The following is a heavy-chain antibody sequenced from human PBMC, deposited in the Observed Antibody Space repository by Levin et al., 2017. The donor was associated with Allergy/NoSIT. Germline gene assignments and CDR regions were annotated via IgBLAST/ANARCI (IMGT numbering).Heavy chain of an antibody. J-gene: IGHJ3*02. D-gene: IGHD6-25*01. V-gene: IGHV4-39*07. CDR3: ARGKGDSSARVAFDS. CDR2: IYNSGTT. Sequence: SETLSLTCSVSGASISSSPYCWGWVRQPPGKGLEWIGTIYNSGTTYSNPSLKSRVTISVDTSKNQFSLKLSSVTAADTAVYYCARGKGDSSARVAFDSWGQGTMVTVSS. CDR1: GASISSSPYC.